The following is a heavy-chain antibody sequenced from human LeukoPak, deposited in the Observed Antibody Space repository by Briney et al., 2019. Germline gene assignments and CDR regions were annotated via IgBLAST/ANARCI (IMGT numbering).Heavy chain of an antibody. V-gene: IGHV3-48*04. J-gene: IGHJ4*02. CDR3: ARDLRGVTHYFDH. Sequence: PGGSLRLSCAASGFTFSSYAMSWVRQAPGKGLEWVSYISTSGSTIYYADSVKGRFTISRDNAKNSLYLQMNSLRAEDTAVYYCARDLRGVTHYFDHWGQGTLVTVSS. CDR2: ISTSGSTI. CDR1: GFTFSSYA. D-gene: IGHD2-21*02.